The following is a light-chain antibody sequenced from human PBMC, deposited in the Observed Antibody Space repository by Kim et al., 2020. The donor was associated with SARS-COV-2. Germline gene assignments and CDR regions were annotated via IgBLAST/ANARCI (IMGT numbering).Light chain of an antibody. Sequence: QSVLTQPPSASGTPGQRVTISCSGSSSNIGSNTVNWYQQLPGTAPKLLLYSNNQRPSGVPDRFSGSQSGNSASLAISGLQSEDEAGYYCAAWDDSLNVVFGGGTQLTVL. V-gene: IGLV1-44*01. CDR2: SNN. J-gene: IGLJ3*02. CDR3: AAWDDSLNVV. CDR1: SSNIGSNT.